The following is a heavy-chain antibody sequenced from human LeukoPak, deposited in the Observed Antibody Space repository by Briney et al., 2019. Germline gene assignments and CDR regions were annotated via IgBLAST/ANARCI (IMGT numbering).Heavy chain of an antibody. CDR1: GYTFTSYY. CDR2: INPNGGST. CDR3: ARDKNPEWLTVVGYYFDY. D-gene: IGHD3-3*01. J-gene: IGHJ4*02. V-gene: IGHV1-46*01. Sequence: ASVKVSCKASGYTFTSYYMHWVRQAPGQGLEWMAIINPNGGSTSYAQKFQGRVTMTRDTSTSTVYMELSGLRSEDTAVYYCARDKNPEWLTVVGYYFDYWGQGTLVTVSS.